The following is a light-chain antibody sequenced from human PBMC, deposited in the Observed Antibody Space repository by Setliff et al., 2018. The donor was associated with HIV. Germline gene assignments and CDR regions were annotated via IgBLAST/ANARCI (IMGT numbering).Light chain of an antibody. CDR3: SSYSINSTPYV. CDR2: EVT. V-gene: IGLV2-14*01. CDR1: SSDGGAYNY. Sequence: QSALAQPASVSGSPGQSITISCTGTSSDGGAYNYVSWYQQHPGKAPQLLIYEVTNRPSGVSNRFSGSKSGNTASLTISGLQAEDEADYYCSSYSINSTPYVFGTGTRSPS. J-gene: IGLJ1*01.